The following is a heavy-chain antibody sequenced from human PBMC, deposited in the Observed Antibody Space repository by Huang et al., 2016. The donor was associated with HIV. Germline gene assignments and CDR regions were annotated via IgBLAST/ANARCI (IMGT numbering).Heavy chain of an antibody. V-gene: IGHV3-30*04. Sequence: QVQLVESGGGVVQPGRSLRLSGAASGFTFTNYAMHWVRQSPGKGVEWVTVVSNDGREKYYADSVKGRFTISRDNFKNALYLQMNRLRPEDTAIYYCTREYTVAGAFDIWGQGTMVTVSS. CDR3: TREYTVAGAFDI. CDR2: VSNDGREK. CDR1: GFTFTNYA. D-gene: IGHD4-17*01. J-gene: IGHJ3*02.